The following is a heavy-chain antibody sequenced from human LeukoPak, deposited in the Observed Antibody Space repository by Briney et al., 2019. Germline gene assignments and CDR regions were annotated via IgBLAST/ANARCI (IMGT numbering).Heavy chain of an antibody. CDR2: FSYSGST. V-gene: IGHV4-59*01. CDR3: ARGFGYGGNSNY. Sequence: PSETLSLTCTVSGGSITSYYWSWIRQPPGKGLGWIGYFSYSGSTNYNPSLKSRVTISVDTSKNQFSLKLISVTAADTAVYYCARGFGYGGNSNYWGPGTLVTVSS. D-gene: IGHD4-23*01. CDR1: GGSITSYY. J-gene: IGHJ4*02.